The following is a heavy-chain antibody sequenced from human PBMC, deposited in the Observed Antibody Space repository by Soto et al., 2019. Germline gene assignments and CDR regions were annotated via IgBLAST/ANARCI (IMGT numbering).Heavy chain of an antibody. CDR3: ANYSSSGYLGHRRNYFDY. CDR2: ISGSGGST. D-gene: IGHD6-13*01. CDR1: GFTFSSYA. J-gene: IGHJ4*02. Sequence: EVQLLESGGGLVQPGGSLRLSCAASGFTFSSYAMSWVRQAPGKGLEWVSAISGSGGSTYYADSVKGRFTISRHNSKNTLYLQSDSLRAEDTAVYYCANYSSSGYLGHRRNYFDYWGQGTLVTVCS. V-gene: IGHV3-23*01.